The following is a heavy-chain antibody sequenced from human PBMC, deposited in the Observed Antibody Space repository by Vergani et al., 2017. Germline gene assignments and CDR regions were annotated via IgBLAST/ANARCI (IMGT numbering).Heavy chain of an antibody. CDR3: AKDPSSPTVTSDYYYYGMDV. D-gene: IGHD4-11*01. V-gene: IGHV3-30*18. CDR2: ISYDGSNK. J-gene: IGHJ6*02. CDR1: GFTFSSYG. Sequence: QVQLVESGGGVVQPGRSLRLSCAASGFTFSSYGMHWVRQAPGKGLEWVAVISYDGSNKYYADSVKGRFTISRDNSKNTLYLQMNSLRAEDTAVYYCAKDPSSPTVTSDYYYYGMDVWGQGTTVTVSS.